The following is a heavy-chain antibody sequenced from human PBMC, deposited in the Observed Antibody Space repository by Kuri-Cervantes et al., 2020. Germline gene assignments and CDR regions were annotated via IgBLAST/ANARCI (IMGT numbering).Heavy chain of an antibody. D-gene: IGHD2/OR15-2a*01. Sequence: GGSLRLSCAASGFTFSSYSMNWVRQAPGKGLEWVSSISSSSSYIYYADSVKGRFTISRDNAKNSLYLQMNSLRAEDTAVYYCARDNTPYFTVLLYYFDYWGQGTLVTVSS. V-gene: IGHV3-21*01. CDR1: GFTFSSYS. CDR2: ISSSSSYI. CDR3: ARDNTPYFTVLLYYFDY. J-gene: IGHJ4*02.